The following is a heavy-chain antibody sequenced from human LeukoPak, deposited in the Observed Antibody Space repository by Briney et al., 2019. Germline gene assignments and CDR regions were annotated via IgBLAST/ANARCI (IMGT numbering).Heavy chain of an antibody. D-gene: IGHD6-13*01. J-gene: IGHJ4*02. V-gene: IGHV4-4*07. CDR1: GGSISSYY. Sequence: PSETLSLTCTVSGGSISSYYWSWIRQPAGKGLEWIGRIYTSGSTNYNPSLKSRVTMSEDTSKNQFSLKLSSVTAADTAVYYCARDEAAAGNYYFDYWGQGTLVTVSS. CDR2: IYTSGST. CDR3: ARDEAAAGNYYFDY.